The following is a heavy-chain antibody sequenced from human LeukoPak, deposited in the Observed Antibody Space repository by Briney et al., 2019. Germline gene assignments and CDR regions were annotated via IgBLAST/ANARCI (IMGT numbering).Heavy chain of an antibody. CDR1: GYTFTSYS. J-gene: IGHJ6*03. CDR3: ARFPLDNYYYYMDV. D-gene: IGHD1-1*01. V-gene: IGHV1-18*01. Sequence: ASVKVSCKASGYTFTSYSIGWVRQAPGQGLEWMGWISAYNGNTNYAQKLQGRVTMTTDTSTSTAYMELRSLRSDDTAVYYCARFPLDNYYYYMDVWGEGTTVTVSS. CDR2: ISAYNGNT.